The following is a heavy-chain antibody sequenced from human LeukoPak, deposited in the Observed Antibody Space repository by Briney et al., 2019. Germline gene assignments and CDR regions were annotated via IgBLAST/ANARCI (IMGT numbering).Heavy chain of an antibody. V-gene: IGHV4-59*12. CDR2: LYYSGST. J-gene: IGHJ4*02. Sequence: SETLSLTCTVSGGSITSYCWSWIRQPPGKGLEWIGCLYYSGSTYYNPSLKGRVTISVDTSKNQFSLKLSSVTAADTAVYYCARGKALWGQGTLVTVSS. CDR3: ARGKAL. CDR1: GGSITSYC.